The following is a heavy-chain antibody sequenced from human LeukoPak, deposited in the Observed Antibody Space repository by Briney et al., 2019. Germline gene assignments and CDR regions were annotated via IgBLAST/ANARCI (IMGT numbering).Heavy chain of an antibody. CDR1: GYTFISYG. CDR3: WRDSGSGWYYYYYGMDV. D-gene: IGHD6-19*01. CDR2: ISAYNGNT. Sequence: ASVKVSCKASGYTFISYGISWVRQAPGQGLEWMGWISAYNGNTNYEQKLEDRLTITTDTSTNKAYMELRSLRSDDTAVDYYWRDSGSGWYYYYYGMDVCGQGTTVTVSS. V-gene: IGHV1-18*01. J-gene: IGHJ6*02.